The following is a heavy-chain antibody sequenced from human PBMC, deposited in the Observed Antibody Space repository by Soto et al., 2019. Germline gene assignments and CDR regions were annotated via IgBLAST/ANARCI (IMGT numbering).Heavy chain of an antibody. J-gene: IGHJ6*02. CDR2: IIPIFGTA. D-gene: IGHD5-18*01. CDR1: GGTFSSYA. Sequence: GASVKVSCKASGGTFSSYAISWVRQAPGQGLEWMGGIIPIFGTANYAQKFQGRVTITADESTSTAYMELSSLRSEDTAVYYCARDDPGYSYGSLYYYGMDVWGQGTTVTVSS. CDR3: ARDDPGYSYGSLYYYGMDV. V-gene: IGHV1-69*13.